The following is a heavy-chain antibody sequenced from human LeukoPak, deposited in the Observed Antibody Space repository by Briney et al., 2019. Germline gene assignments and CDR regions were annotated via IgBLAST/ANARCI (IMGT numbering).Heavy chain of an antibody. CDR3: AREAGEYSSGWYVGYYYYGMDV. V-gene: IGHV1-2*02. J-gene: IGHJ6*02. Sequence: GASVKVSCKASGYTFTGYYMHWVRQAPGQGLEWMGWINPNSGGTNYAQKFQGRVTMTRDTSISTAYMELSRLRSDDTAVYYCAREAGEYSSGWYVGYYYYGMDVWGQGTTVTVSS. CDR2: INPNSGGT. D-gene: IGHD6-19*01. CDR1: GYTFTGYY.